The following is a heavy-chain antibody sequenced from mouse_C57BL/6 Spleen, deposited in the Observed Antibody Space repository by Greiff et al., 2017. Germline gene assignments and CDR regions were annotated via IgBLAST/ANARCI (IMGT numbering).Heavy chain of an antibody. J-gene: IGHJ1*03. CDR3: ARGGAWDGDWYFDV. CDR1: GYTFTGYW. V-gene: IGHV1-9*01. CDR2: ILPGSGST. D-gene: IGHD4-1*01. Sequence: VKVVESGAELMKPGASVKLSCKATGYTFTGYWIEWVKQRPGHGLEWIGEILPGSGSTNYNEKFKGKATFTADTSSNTAYMQLSSLTTEDSAIYYCARGGAWDGDWYFDVWGTGTTVTVSS.